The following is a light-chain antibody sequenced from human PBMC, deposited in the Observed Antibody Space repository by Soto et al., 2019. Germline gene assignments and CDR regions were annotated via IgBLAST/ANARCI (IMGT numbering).Light chain of an antibody. V-gene: IGLV1-47*01. Sequence: QSVLTQTPSVSGTPGQRVNISCSGSSSNIGRNYVYWYHQVPGTAPKLLIYRDNERPSGVPDRFSGSKSGTSASLAISGLRAGDEADYHCATWDDSLGGPVFGGGTKLTVL. J-gene: IGLJ2*01. CDR1: SSNIGRNY. CDR2: RDN. CDR3: ATWDDSLGGPV.